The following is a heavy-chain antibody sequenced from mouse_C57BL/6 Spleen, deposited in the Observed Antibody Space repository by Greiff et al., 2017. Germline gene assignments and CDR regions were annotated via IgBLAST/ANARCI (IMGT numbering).Heavy chain of an antibody. Sequence: VKLMESGPGLVQPSQSLSITCTVSGFSLTSYGVHWVRQSPGKGLEWLGVIWSGGSTDYNAAFISRLSISKDNSKSQVFFKMNSLQADDTAIYYCARGAWSYAMDYWGQGTSVTVSS. CDR3: ARGAWSYAMDY. CDR1: GFSLTSYG. CDR2: IWSGGST. J-gene: IGHJ4*01. V-gene: IGHV2-2*01.